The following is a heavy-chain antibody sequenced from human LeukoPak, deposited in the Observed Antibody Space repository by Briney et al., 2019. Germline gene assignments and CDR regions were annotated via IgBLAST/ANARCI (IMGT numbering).Heavy chain of an antibody. CDR1: GYSFTSYW. CDR2: IDPSDSYT. CDR3: ARQDSGYDFSY. J-gene: IGHJ4*02. D-gene: IGHD5-12*01. Sequence: GESLKISCEVSGYSFTSYWINWGRQMPGKGLEWMGRIDPSDSYTNYSPSFQGHVTISADKSITTAFMQWSSLKASDTAMYYCARQDSGYDFSYWGQGTLVTVSS. V-gene: IGHV5-10-1*01.